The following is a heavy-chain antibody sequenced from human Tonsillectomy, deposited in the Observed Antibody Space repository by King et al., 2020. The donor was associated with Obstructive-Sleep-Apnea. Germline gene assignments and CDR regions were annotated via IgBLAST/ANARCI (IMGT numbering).Heavy chain of an antibody. Sequence: VQLVESGGGVVQPGGSLRLSCAASGFTFSSYGMHWVRQAPGKGLEWVAFIRYDGSNKYYADSVKGRFTISRDNSKNTLYLQMNSLRAEDTAVYYCAKDGDGYKPGMDVWGQGTTVTVSS. CDR3: AKDGDGYKPGMDV. D-gene: IGHD5-24*01. V-gene: IGHV3-30*02. J-gene: IGHJ6*02. CDR1: GFTFSSYG. CDR2: IRYDGSNK.